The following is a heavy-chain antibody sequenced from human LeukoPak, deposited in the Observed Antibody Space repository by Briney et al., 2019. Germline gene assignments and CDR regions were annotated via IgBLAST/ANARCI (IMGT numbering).Heavy chain of an antibody. D-gene: IGHD5-24*01. CDR3: AHGDGYNSDWFDP. CDR2: INHSGST. CDR1: GGSFSGYY. V-gene: IGHV4-34*01. J-gene: IGHJ5*02. Sequence: SETLSLTCAVYGGSFSGYYWTWIRQPPGKGLEWIGEINHSGSTNYNPSLKSRVTISVDTSKNQFSLKLSSVTAADTAVYYCAHGDGYNSDWFDPWGQGTLVTVSS.